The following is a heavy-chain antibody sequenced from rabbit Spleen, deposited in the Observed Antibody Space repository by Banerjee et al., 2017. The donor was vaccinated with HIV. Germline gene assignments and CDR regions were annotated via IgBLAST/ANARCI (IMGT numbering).Heavy chain of an antibody. CDR3: ARDTGSSFSSYGMDL. D-gene: IGHD8-1*01. CDR2: IYTGNSKT. Sequence: QQLVESGGGLVKPGASLTLTCKASGVSFSSGYDMGWVRQAPGKGLEWIACIYTGNSKTYYASWAKGRFTISKTSSTTVTLQMTSLTVADTATYFCARDTGSSFSSYGMDLWGQGTLVTVS. CDR1: GVSFSSGYD. J-gene: IGHJ6*01. V-gene: IGHV1S40*01.